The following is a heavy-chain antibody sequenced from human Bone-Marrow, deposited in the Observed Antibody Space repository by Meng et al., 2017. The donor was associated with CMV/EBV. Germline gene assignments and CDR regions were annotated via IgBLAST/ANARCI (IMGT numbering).Heavy chain of an antibody. V-gene: IGHV4-34*01. J-gene: IGHJ5*02. CDR3: ARRGRGYSYGLPGNWFDP. Sequence: SETLSLTCAVYGGSFSGYYWSWIRQPPGKGLEWIGEINHSGSTNYNPSLKSRVTIAVDTSKTQFSLKLSSVTAADTAVYYCARRGRGYSYGLPGNWFDPWGQGTLVTVSS. CDR2: INHSGST. CDR1: GGSFSGYY. D-gene: IGHD5-18*01.